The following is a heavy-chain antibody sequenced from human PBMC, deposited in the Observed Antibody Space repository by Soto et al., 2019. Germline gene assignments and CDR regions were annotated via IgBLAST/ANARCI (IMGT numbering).Heavy chain of an antibody. D-gene: IGHD2-15*01. CDR2: ISGSGGGT. CDR1: GFTFSSYS. V-gene: IGHV3-23*01. CDR3: AKVGFIVVVVAAHNWFDP. J-gene: IGHJ5*02. Sequence: GGSLRLSCAASGFTFSSYSMSWVRQAPGKGLEWVSAISGSGGGTYYADSVKGRFTISRDNSKNTLYLQMNSLRAEDTAVYYCAKVGFIVVVVAAHNWFDPWGQGTLVTVSS.